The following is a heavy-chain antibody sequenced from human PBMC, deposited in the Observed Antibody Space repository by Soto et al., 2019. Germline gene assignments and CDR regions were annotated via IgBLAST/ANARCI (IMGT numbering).Heavy chain of an antibody. Sequence: QLQLQESGPGLVKPSETLSLTCTVSGGSISSSSYYWGWIRQPPGKGLEWIGSIYYSGSTYYNPSLKSRVTISVDTSKKQFSLTLSSVTAADTAVYYCARRGEHQGPRNWFDLWGQGTLVTVSS. D-gene: IGHD2-21*01. V-gene: IGHV4-39*01. CDR3: ARRGEHQGPRNWFDL. J-gene: IGHJ5*02. CDR1: GGSISSSSYY. CDR2: IYYSGST.